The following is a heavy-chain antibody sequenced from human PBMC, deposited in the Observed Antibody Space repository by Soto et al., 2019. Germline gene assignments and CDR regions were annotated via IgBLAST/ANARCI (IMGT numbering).Heavy chain of an antibody. D-gene: IGHD2-21*01. CDR1: GYTFTNCG. CDR2: ISGYNGNT. V-gene: IGHV1-18*01. J-gene: IGHJ6*02. Sequence: GASVKVSCKASGYTFTNCGISWVRQAPGQGLEWMGRISGYNGNTNYARTLRGRLTLTTDTSTSTAYMELRSPTSDDTAVYYCARDVFCGGAPACPDMDVWGQGTTVTVSS. CDR3: ARDVFCGGAPACPDMDV.